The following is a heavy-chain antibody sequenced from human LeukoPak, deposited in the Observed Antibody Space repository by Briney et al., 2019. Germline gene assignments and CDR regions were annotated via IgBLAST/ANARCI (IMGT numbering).Heavy chain of an antibody. CDR3: AREETSSWYLDWFDP. J-gene: IGHJ5*02. Sequence: GGSLRLSCSASGFTFNTYAMHWVRQAPGKGLEYVAAVSNNGGSTYYADSVKGRFTISRDNSKNTLYLQMNSLRAEDTAVYYCAREETSSWYLDWFDPWGQGTLVTVSS. V-gene: IGHV3-64*04. CDR2: VSNNGGST. D-gene: IGHD6-13*01. CDR1: GFTFNTYA.